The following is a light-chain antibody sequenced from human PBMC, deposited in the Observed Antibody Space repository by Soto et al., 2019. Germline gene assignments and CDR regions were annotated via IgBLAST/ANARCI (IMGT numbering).Light chain of an antibody. V-gene: IGKV3-15*01. CDR3: QQYNNWPGT. J-gene: IGKJ1*01. CDR1: QSVSSN. CDR2: GAS. Sequence: EIVMPQYTDTLSVSPGERATLSCRASQSVSSNLAWYQQKPGQAPRLLIYGASTRATGIPARFSGSGSGTEFTLTISSLQSEDFAVYYCQQYNNWPGTFGQGTKVDI.